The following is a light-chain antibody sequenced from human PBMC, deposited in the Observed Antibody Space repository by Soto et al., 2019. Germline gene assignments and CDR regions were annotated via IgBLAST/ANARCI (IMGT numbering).Light chain of an antibody. V-gene: IGLV3-21*04. CDR2: YDS. J-gene: IGLJ2*01. CDR1: NIGSKS. CDR3: QVWDSSSDHVV. Sequence: SYELTQPPSVSVAPGKTARITCGGNNIGSKSVHWYQQKPGQAPVLVIYYDSDRPSGIPERFSGSNSGNTATLNISRVEAGDEADYYCQVWDSSSDHVVFGGGTKVTVL.